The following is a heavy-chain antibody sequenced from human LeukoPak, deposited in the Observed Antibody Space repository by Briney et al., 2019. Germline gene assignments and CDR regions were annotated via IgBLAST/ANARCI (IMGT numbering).Heavy chain of an antibody. V-gene: IGHV1-2*02. D-gene: IGHD2-2*01. CDR3: ARGMGVLVPAATWFDP. J-gene: IGHJ5*02. Sequence: ASVKVSCKASGYTFTGYYMHWVRQAPGQGLEWMGWINPNSGGTNYIQKFQGRVTMTRDTSISTAYMDLSRLRSDDTAVYYCARGMGVLVPAATWFDPWGQGTLVTVSS. CDR1: GYTFTGYY. CDR2: INPNSGGT.